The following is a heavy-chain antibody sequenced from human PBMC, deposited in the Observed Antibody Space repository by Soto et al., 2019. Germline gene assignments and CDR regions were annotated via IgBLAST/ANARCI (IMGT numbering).Heavy chain of an antibody. V-gene: IGHV4-34*01. CDR3: ARGHALRFLEWDFYYYYGMDV. D-gene: IGHD3-3*01. CDR2: INHSGST. CDR1: GGSFSGYY. Sequence: PSETLSLTCAVYGGSFSGYYWSWIRQPPGKGLEWIGEINHSGSTNYNPSLKSRVTISVDTSKNQFSLKLSSVTAADTAVYYCARGHALRFLEWDFYYYYGMDVWGQGTTVTVS. J-gene: IGHJ6*02.